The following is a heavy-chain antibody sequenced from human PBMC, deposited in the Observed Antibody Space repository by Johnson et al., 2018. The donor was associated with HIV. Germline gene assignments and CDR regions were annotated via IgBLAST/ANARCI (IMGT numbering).Heavy chain of an antibody. CDR1: GFTFSSYA. Sequence: QVQLVESGGGVVQPGRSLRLSCAASGFTFSSYAMHWVRQAPGKGLEWVAVISYDGSNKYHADSVKGRFTISRDNSKNTLYLQMNSLRAEETAVYYCARESTLDAFEIWGQGTMVTVSS. CDR2: ISYDGSNK. CDR3: ARESTLDAFEI. V-gene: IGHV3-30-3*01. J-gene: IGHJ3*02.